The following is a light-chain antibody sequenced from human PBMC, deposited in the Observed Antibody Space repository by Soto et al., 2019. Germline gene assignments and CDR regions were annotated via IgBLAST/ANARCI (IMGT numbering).Light chain of an antibody. CDR3: SSLTTSFTYV. V-gene: IGLV2-14*01. J-gene: IGLJ1*01. CDR2: EVS. CDR1: SSDVGAYNY. Sequence: QSVLTQPASVSGSPGQSVAISCTGTSSDVGAYNYISWYQQHPGKAPKLLLSEVSNRPSGVSDRFSGSKSGNTASLTISGLQAEEEADYYCSSLTTSFTYVFGTGTKVTVL.